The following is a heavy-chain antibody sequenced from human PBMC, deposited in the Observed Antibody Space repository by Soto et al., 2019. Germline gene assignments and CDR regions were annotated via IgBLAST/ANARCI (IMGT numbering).Heavy chain of an antibody. CDR2: INHSGST. CDR1: GGSLSGSF. Sequence: QVHLQQWGAGVLKPSETLSLTCAVYGGSLSGSFWSWIRQPPGRGLEWIGEINHSGSTNYGPSLRGRVTIAVDTSKNQISLKLRSVTAADTAVYYCVRGRPIWWVVRKFDKYVMDVWGKGTTVTVSS. CDR3: VRGRPIWWVVRKFDKYVMDV. V-gene: IGHV4-34*02. D-gene: IGHD3-9*01. J-gene: IGHJ6*04.